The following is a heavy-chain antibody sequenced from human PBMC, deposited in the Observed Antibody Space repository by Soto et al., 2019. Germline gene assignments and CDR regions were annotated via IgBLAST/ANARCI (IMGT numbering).Heavy chain of an antibody. Sequence: QVTLKESGPVLVKPTETLTLTCTGSGFSLSNARMGVSWIRQAPGKALEWLAHIFSNDEKYYSTSMKSRLTTSKDTSKSQVVLTMTNMDPVDTATYYCARMSGWYYFDYWGQGTLVTVSS. J-gene: IGHJ4*02. CDR3: ARMSGWYYFDY. CDR2: IFSNDEK. CDR1: GFSLSNARMG. V-gene: IGHV2-26*01. D-gene: IGHD6-19*01.